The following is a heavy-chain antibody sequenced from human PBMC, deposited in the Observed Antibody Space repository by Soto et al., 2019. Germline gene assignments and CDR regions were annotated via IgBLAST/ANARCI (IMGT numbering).Heavy chain of an antibody. D-gene: IGHD3-10*01. V-gene: IGHV4-59*01. Sequence: ASETLSLTCTVSGGSISSYYWSWIRQPPGKGLEWIGYIYYSGSTNYNPPLKSRVTISVDTSKNQFSLKLSSVTAADTAVYYCARDSLWSRGNYYGMDVWGQGTTVTVSS. CDR3: ARDSLWSRGNYYGMDV. J-gene: IGHJ6*02. CDR1: GGSISSYY. CDR2: IYYSGST.